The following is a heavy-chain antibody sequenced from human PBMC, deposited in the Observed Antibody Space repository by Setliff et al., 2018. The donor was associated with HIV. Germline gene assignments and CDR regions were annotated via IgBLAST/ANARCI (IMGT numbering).Heavy chain of an antibody. CDR2: TSHSGKT. D-gene: IGHD2-15*01. Sequence: SETLSLTCAVYGGPLSGHYWSWIRQPPGQGLEWIGETSHSGKTNYNPSLKSRVTISVDTSKNQFSLKLSSVTAADTAVYYCALEEGAPMGSWGQGTLVTVSS. J-gene: IGHJ4*02. CDR3: ALEEGAPMGS. V-gene: IGHV4-34*01. CDR1: GGPLSGHY.